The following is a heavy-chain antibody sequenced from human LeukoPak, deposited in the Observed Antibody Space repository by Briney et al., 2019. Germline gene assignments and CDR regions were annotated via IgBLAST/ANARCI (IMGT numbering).Heavy chain of an antibody. CDR2: YDPEDGET. CDR3: ATTRYGDRAFDI. V-gene: IGHV1-24*01. CDR1: GYTLTELS. Sequence: ASVKVSCKVSGYTLTELSMHWVRQAPGKGLEWMGGYDPEDGETIYAQKFQGRVTMTEDTSTDTAYMELSSLRSEDTAVYYCATTRYGDRAFDIWGQGTMVTVSS. D-gene: IGHD4-17*01. J-gene: IGHJ3*02.